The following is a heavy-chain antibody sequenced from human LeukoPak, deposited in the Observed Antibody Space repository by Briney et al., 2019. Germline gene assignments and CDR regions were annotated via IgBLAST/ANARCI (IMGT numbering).Heavy chain of an antibody. J-gene: IGHJ6*02. CDR1: GFTVSNSY. Sequence: GGSLRLSCAASGFTVSNSYMSWVRQAPGKGLEWVSIIYSGGTTNYADSVKGRFTISRDNAKNSLYLQMNSLRAEDTAVYYCARDPHYYGSGSYSPYYGMDVWGQGTTVTVSS. CDR3: ARDPHYYGSGSYSPYYGMDV. D-gene: IGHD3-10*01. V-gene: IGHV3-66*01. CDR2: IYSGGTT.